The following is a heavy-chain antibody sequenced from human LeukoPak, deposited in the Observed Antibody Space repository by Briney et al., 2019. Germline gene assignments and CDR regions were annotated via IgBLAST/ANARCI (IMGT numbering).Heavy chain of an antibody. Sequence: ASVKVSCXASGYTFTGYYMHWVRQAPGQGLEWMGRINPNSGGTNYAQKFQGRVTMTRDTSISTAYMELSRLRSDDTAVYYCARDRGEYAVFNWFDPWGQGTLVTVSS. CDR3: ARDRGEYAVFNWFDP. J-gene: IGHJ5*02. CDR2: INPNSGGT. CDR1: GYTFTGYY. V-gene: IGHV1-2*06. D-gene: IGHD2-8*01.